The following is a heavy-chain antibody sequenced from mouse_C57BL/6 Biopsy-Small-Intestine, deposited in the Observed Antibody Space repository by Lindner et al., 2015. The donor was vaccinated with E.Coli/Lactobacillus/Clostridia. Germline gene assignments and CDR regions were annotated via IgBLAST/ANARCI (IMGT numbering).Heavy chain of an antibody. D-gene: IGHD1-1*01. V-gene: IGHV1-7*01. J-gene: IGHJ1*01. CDR2: ISAHSGDT. Sequence: SVKVSCKASGYTFNSYGISWVRQAPGQGLEWMGWISAHSGDTNYAQKFRGRVTMTTDTSTSTAYMELRSLRSDDTAVYYCASLHCGGDCPTNYYYYGMDVWGQGTTVTVSS. CDR1: GYTFNSYG. CDR3: ASLHCGGDCPTNYYYYGMDV.